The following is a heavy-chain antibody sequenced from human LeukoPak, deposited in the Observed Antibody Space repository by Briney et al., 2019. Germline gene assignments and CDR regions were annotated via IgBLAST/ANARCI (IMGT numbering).Heavy chain of an antibody. V-gene: IGHV1-18*01. Sequence: ASVKVSCKASGYTFTSNVIIWVRQAPGQGLEWMGWISGYNGNTNYAQKLQGRVTMTTDTSTSTAYMELRSLRSDDTAVYYCARDRVWNYDYYYYYMDVWGKGTTVTVSS. CDR2: ISGYNGNT. J-gene: IGHJ6*03. D-gene: IGHD1-7*01. CDR3: ARDRVWNYDYYYYYMDV. CDR1: GYTFTSNV.